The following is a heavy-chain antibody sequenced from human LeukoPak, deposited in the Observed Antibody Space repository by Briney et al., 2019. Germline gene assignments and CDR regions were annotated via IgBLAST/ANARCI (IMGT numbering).Heavy chain of an antibody. CDR3: ARGRVSSSTWHSTYYYYFYMDA. CDR2: IYYSGST. D-gene: IGHD4-11*01. CDR1: GGSISSSSYY. Sequence: SETLSLTCTVSGGSISSSSYYWGWIRQPPGKGLEWIGSIYYSGSTYYNPSLKSRVTISVDTSKNQFSLKLSSVTAADTAVYFCARGRVSSSTWHSTYYYYFYMDAWGKGTTVTVSS. V-gene: IGHV4-39*07. J-gene: IGHJ6*03.